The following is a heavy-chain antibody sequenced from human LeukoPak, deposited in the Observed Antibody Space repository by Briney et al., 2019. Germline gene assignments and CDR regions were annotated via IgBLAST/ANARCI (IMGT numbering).Heavy chain of an antibody. Sequence: GASVKVSCNASGFTFTGYYMHWVRQAPGQGLEWMGWINPNSGGTNYAQKFQGRVTMTRDTSITTAYMELTSLRSDDTAVYYCARDLFYSVSGTYYNVGRVFNYWGQGTLVTVSS. CDR3: ARDLFYSVSGTYYNVGRVFNY. J-gene: IGHJ4*02. D-gene: IGHD3-10*01. CDR1: GFTFTGYY. CDR2: INPNSGGT. V-gene: IGHV1-2*02.